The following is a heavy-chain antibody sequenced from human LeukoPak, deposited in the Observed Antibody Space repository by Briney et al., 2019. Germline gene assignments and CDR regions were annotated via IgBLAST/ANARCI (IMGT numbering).Heavy chain of an antibody. J-gene: IGHJ4*02. CDR1: GGSFSGYY. Sequence: SETLSLTCSVYGGSFSGYYWSWIRQPPGKGLEWIGEINHSGSTNYNPSLKSRVTISVDTSKNQFSLKLSSVTAADTAVYYCARGFRVGANDYWGQGTLVTVSS. V-gene: IGHV4-34*01. CDR3: ARGFRVGANDY. CDR2: INHSGST. D-gene: IGHD1-26*01.